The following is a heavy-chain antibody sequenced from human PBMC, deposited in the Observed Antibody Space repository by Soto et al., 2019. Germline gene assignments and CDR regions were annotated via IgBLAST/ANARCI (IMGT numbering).Heavy chain of an antibody. CDR2: INVGTGNT. CDR1: GYTFTSYA. J-gene: IGHJ3*02. Sequence: QVQLVQSGAEVKKPGASVTVSCKASGYTFTSYAMHWVRQAPGQRLEGMGWINVGTGNTKYSQKVQGRVTITMDTSASSRYMELSILRTEETTVYYCARANGAVDNWGQGTMVTASS. CDR3: ARANGAVDN. D-gene: IGHD2-8*01. V-gene: IGHV1-3*01.